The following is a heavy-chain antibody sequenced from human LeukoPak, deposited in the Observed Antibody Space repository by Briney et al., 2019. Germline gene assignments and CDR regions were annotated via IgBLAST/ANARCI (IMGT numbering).Heavy chain of an antibody. CDR1: GYTFTSYY. CDR2: INPSGGST. CDR3: ARAVVQYCSGGSCYSGEGYYYYMDV. Sequence: ASVKVSCKASGYTFTSYYMHWVRQAPGQGLEWMGLINPSGGSTSYAQKFQGRVTMTRDMSTSTVYMELSSLRSEDTAVYYCARAVVQYCSGGSCYSGEGYYYYMDVWGKGTTVTVSS. J-gene: IGHJ6*03. D-gene: IGHD2-15*01. V-gene: IGHV1-46*01.